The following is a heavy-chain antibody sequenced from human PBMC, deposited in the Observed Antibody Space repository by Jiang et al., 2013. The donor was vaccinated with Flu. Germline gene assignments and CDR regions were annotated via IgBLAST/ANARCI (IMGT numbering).Heavy chain of an antibody. CDR3: ARDATTGGYLAWFDP. V-gene: IGHV4-59*01. J-gene: IGHJ5*02. Sequence: LLKPSETLSLTCTVSGGSISSYYWSWIRQPPGKGLEWIGYIYYSGSTNYNPSLKSRVTISVDTSKNQFSLKLSSVTAADTAVYYCARDATTGGYLAWFDPWGQGTLVTVSS. CDR1: GGSISSYY. D-gene: IGHD1-1*01. CDR2: IYYSGST.